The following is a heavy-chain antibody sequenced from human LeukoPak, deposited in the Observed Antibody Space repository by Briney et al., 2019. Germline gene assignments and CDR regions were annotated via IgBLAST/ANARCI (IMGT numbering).Heavy chain of an antibody. CDR2: IYYSGSS. J-gene: IGHJ4*02. CDR3: ARHRSGWLQSSFDY. V-gene: IGHV4-39*01. CDR1: GGSISSSSSY. Sequence: SETLSLTCSVSGGSISSSSSYWGWLRQPPGKGLEWIGSIYYSGSSFDNPALKSRVTISVDTSKHQFSLNLSSVTAADTAVYYCARHRSGWLQSSFDYWGQGTLVTVSS. D-gene: IGHD5-24*01.